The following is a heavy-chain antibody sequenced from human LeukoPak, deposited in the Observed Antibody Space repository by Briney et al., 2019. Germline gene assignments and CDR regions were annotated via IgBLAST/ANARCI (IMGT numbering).Heavy chain of an antibody. J-gene: IGHJ5*02. CDR3: ARDWNYLEL. CDR2: IFYSGST. D-gene: IGHD1-7*01. V-gene: IGHV4-39*07. CDR1: GGSISSSSRY. Sequence: PSETLSLTCTVSGGSISSSSRYWGWIRQPPGKGLEWIGSIFYSGSTYYNPSLKSRVTISVDTSKNQFSLKLSSVTAADTAVYYCARDWNYLELWGQGTLVTVSS.